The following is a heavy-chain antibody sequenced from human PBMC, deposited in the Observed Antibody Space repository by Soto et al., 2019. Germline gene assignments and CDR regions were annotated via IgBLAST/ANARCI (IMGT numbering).Heavy chain of an antibody. CDR3: ARLPTTSFDI. D-gene: IGHD2-2*01. CDR1: GGSISPYY. CDR2: IYSSGST. Sequence: SETLSLTCTVSGGSISPYYWSWIRQPPGKGLECIGYIYSSGSTNYNPSLKSRVTISVDTSKNQFSLKLNSVTAADTAVYYCARLPTTSFDIWGQGTMVTVPS. J-gene: IGHJ3*02. V-gene: IGHV4-59*08.